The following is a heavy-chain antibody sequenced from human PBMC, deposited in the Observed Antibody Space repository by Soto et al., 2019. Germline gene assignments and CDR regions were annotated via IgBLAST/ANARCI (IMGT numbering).Heavy chain of an antibody. CDR2: ISSNGGST. D-gene: IGHD3-9*01. CDR1: GFTFSSYA. Sequence: GGSLRLSCSASGFTFSSYAMHWVRQAPGKGLEYVSAISSNGGSTYYADSVKGRFTISRDNSKNTLYLQMSSLRAEDTAVYYCVKGDWAYYDILTGHDYWGQGTLVTVSS. CDR3: VKGDWAYYDILTGHDY. J-gene: IGHJ4*02. V-gene: IGHV3-64D*08.